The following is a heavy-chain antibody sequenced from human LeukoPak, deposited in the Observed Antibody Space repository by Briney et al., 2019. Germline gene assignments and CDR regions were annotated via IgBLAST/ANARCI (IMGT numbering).Heavy chain of an antibody. J-gene: IGHJ4*02. CDR1: GYTFTSYG. CDR3: ARVLYYYDSSGYWSPDY. CDR2: LSAYNGNT. D-gene: IGHD3-22*01. V-gene: IGHV1-18*01. Sequence: GASVKVSCKASGYTFTSYGISWVRQAPGQGLVWVGWLSAYNGNTNYAQKLQGRVTMTTDTSTSTAYMELRSLRSDDTAVYYCARVLYYYDSSGYWSPDYWGQGTLVTVSS.